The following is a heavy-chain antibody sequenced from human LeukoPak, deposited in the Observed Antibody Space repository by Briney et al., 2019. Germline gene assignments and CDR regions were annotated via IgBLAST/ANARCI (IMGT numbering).Heavy chain of an antibody. D-gene: IGHD3-10*01. CDR3: ARDRGYGSGSYYIRVFDY. CDR1: GFTFRSYW. J-gene: IGHJ4*02. V-gene: IGHV3-7*03. CDR2: INQDRSQK. Sequence: GGSLRLSCAASGFTFRSYWMSWVRQVPGKGLEWVANINQDRSQKYYVDSVRGRFTISRDNAKSSLFLQMNSLRAEDTAVYYCARDRGYGSGSYYIRVFDYWGQGTLVTVSS.